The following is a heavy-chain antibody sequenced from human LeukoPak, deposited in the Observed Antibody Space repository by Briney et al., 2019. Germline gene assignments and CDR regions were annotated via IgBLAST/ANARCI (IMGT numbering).Heavy chain of an antibody. CDR3: ARDRGAAAGD. J-gene: IGHJ4*02. Sequence: PGGSLRLSCIASGFTVSNNYMSWVRQAPGKGLEWVSVTYSGGGTHYADSVKGRFTISRDNSKNTVYLQMNSLRAEDTAVYYCARDRGAAAGDWGQGTLVTVSA. V-gene: IGHV3-53*01. D-gene: IGHD6-13*01. CDR2: TYSGGGT. CDR1: GFTVSNNY.